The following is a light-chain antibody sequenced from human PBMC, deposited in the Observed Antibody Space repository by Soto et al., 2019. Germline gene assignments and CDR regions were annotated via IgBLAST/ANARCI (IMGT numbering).Light chain of an antibody. CDR3: CSYAGSRTFV. Sequence: QAVVTQPPSASGFPGQSVTISCTGTSSDVGYYDYVSWYQQHPGKAPKLVIYEVTKRPSGVPDRVSASKSGNTASLTVSGLRAEDEAHYHCCSYAGSRTFVFGGGTKLTVL. V-gene: IGLV2-8*01. CDR1: SSDVGYYDY. J-gene: IGLJ3*02. CDR2: EVT.